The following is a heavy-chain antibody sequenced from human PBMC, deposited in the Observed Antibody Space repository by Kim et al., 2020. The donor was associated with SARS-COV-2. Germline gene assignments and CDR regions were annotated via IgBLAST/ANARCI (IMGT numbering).Heavy chain of an antibody. CDR1: GGSISSGGYY. CDR2: IYYSGST. D-gene: IGHD6-13*01. CDR3: AREGIAAAFDL. J-gene: IGHJ4*02. Sequence: SETLSLTCAVSGGSISSGGYYWSWIRQHPGKGLEWIGYIYYSGSTYYNPSLKSRVTISVDTSKNQFSLKLSSVTAADAAVYYCAREGIAAAFDLWGQGTLVTVSS. V-gene: IGHV4-31*11.